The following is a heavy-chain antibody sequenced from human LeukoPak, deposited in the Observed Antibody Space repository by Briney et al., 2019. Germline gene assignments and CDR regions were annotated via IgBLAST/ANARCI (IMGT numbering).Heavy chain of an antibody. V-gene: IGHV4-4*07. D-gene: IGHD2-2*01. CDR1: GDSISGFY. J-gene: IGHJ4*02. CDR2: IYTSGST. CDR3: ARDVVAARGSFDY. Sequence: PSETLSLTCTVSGDSISGFYWSWIRQAAGKGLERIGHIYTSGSTNYNPSLKSRVTMSVDMSKNQFSLKLRSVTAADTAVYYCARDVVAARGSFDYWGQGTLVTVSS.